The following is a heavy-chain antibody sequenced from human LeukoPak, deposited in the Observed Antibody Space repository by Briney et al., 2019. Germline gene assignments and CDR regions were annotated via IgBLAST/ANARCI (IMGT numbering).Heavy chain of an antibody. Sequence: PSETLSLTCTVSGYSISTGYYWDWIRQPPGKGLEWIGTFYHGGSTYYNPSLKSRVTISVDTSKNQFSLKLSSVTAADTAVYYCASQNYYDSSDHAFDIWGQGTMVTVSS. J-gene: IGHJ3*02. CDR2: FYHGGST. CDR3: ASQNYYDSSDHAFDI. CDR1: GYSISTGYY. D-gene: IGHD3-22*01. V-gene: IGHV4-38-2*02.